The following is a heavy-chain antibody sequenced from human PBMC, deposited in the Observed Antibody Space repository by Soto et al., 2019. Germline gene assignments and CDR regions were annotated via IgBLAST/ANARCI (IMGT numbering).Heavy chain of an antibody. CDR2: IDPSDSST. Sequence: PGESLKISCKGSGYSFTSYWISWVRQMPGKGLEWMGRIDPSDSSTNYRPPFQGHVTISADKSNSTAYLQWSSPEAADTARYYCARGAGPLLAAAANKGLEVWGQGTTVTVSS. CDR1: GYSFTSYW. V-gene: IGHV5-10-1*01. D-gene: IGHD6-25*01. J-gene: IGHJ6*02. CDR3: ARGAGPLLAAAANKGLEV.